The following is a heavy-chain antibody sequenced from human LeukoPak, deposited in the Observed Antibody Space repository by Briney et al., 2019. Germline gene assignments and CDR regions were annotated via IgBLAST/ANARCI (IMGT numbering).Heavy chain of an antibody. CDR2: ISSSGNTI. D-gene: IGHD3-16*01. CDR1: GFTFSDFY. Sequence: GGSLRLSCAASGFTFSDFYMIWIRQAPGKGLEWVSHISSSGNTIYCADSVKGRFTISRDNAKNSLFLQMNSLRADDTAIYYCARAGELRYMDVWGKGTAVTVSS. V-gene: IGHV3-11*04. CDR3: ARAGELRYMDV. J-gene: IGHJ6*03.